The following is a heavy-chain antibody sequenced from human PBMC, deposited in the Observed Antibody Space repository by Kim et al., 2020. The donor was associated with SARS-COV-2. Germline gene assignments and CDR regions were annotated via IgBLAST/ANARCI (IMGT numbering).Heavy chain of an antibody. J-gene: IGHJ2*01. CDR3: ARAELIAAAGPYWYFDL. D-gene: IGHD6-13*01. V-gene: IGHV4-31*02. Sequence: LKSRVTISVDTSKNQFSLKLSSVTAADTAVYYCARAELIAAAGPYWYFDLWGRGTLVTVSS.